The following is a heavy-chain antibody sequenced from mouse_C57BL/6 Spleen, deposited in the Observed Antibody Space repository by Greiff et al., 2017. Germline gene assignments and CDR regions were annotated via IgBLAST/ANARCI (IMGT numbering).Heavy chain of an antibody. D-gene: IGHD2-4*01. CDR1: GYTFTSYW. CDR2: INPSGGYT. J-gene: IGHJ4*01. Sequence: VQLQQPGAELAKPGASVKLSCKASGYTFTSYWMHWVKQRPGQGLEWIGYINPSGGYTKYNQQFKDKATLTADKSSSTAYMQLSSLTYDDCAVYYCARSIYYDYDNYAMDFWGKGTSVTVSS. CDR3: ARSIYYDYDNYAMDF. V-gene: IGHV1-7*01.